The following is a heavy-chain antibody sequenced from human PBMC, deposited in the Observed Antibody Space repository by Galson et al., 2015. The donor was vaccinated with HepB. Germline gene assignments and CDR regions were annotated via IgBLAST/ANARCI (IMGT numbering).Heavy chain of an antibody. CDR3: ARDPGGMDV. CDR1: GFPFSKYW. V-gene: IGHV3-7*05. Sequence: SLRLSCAASGFPFSKYWMNWVRQAPGKGLEWVAHIKEDGSEKYYVDSVKGRFTISRDNAKNSLYLQMNSLRAEDTAIYYCARDPGGMDVWGQGTTVTVSS. CDR2: IKEDGSEK. J-gene: IGHJ6*02.